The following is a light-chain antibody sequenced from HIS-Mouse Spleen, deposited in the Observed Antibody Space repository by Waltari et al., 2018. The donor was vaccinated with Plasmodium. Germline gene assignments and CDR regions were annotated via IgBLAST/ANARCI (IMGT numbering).Light chain of an antibody. J-gene: IGLJ2*01. Sequence: SYELTQPPSVSVSPGQTARITCSGDALQKHSHYWYQQKPGTAPVLVIYKDSERPSGIPERFSGSSSGTTVTLTISGVQAEDEADYYCQSADSSGTYRVFGGGTKLTVL. CDR1: ALQKHS. CDR2: KDS. CDR3: QSADSSGTYRV. V-gene: IGLV3-25*03.